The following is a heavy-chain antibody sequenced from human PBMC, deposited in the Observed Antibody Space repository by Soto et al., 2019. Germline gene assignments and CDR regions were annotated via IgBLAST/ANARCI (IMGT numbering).Heavy chain of an antibody. J-gene: IGHJ6*02. D-gene: IGHD1-7*01. V-gene: IGHV3-30-3*01. CDR3: ARNITGTRYGMDV. CDR1: GFTFSSYA. CDR2: ISYDGSNK. Sequence: QVQLVESGGGVVQPGRSLRLSCAASGFTFSSYAMHWVRQAPGKGLEWVAVISYDGSNKYYADSVKCRFTISRDNSKNTLYLQMNSLRAEDTAVYYCARNITGTRYGMDVWGQGTTVTVSS.